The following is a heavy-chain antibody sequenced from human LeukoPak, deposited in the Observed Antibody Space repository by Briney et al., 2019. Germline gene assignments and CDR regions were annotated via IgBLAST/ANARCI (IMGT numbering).Heavy chain of an antibody. D-gene: IGHD6-19*01. J-gene: IGHJ6*03. CDR2: IKQDGSEK. CDR1: GFTFSSYW. Sequence: PGGSLRLSCAASGFTFSSYWMSWVRQAPGKGLEWVANIKQDGSEKYYVDSVKGRFTISRDNAKNSLYLQMNSLRAEDTALYYCARGSGYSSGWYLIYYMDVWGKGTTVTVSS. V-gene: IGHV3-7*03. CDR3: ARGSGYSSGWYLIYYMDV.